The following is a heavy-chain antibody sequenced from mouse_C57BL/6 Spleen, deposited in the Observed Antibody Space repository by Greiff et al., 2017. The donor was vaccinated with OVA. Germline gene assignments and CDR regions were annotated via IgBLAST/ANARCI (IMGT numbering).Heavy chain of an antibody. D-gene: IGHD3-1*01. CDR2: IDPSDSST. CDR3: ARVGRPAYYYAMDY. CDR1: GYTFTSYW. Sequence: QVQLQQPGAELVMPGASVKLSCKASGYTFTSYWMHWVKQRPGQGLEWIGEIDPSDSSTNYNQKFKGKSTLTVDKSSSTAYMHRSSLTSEDSAVYYGARVGRPAYYYAMDYWGQGTSVTVSS. J-gene: IGHJ4*01. V-gene: IGHV1-69*01.